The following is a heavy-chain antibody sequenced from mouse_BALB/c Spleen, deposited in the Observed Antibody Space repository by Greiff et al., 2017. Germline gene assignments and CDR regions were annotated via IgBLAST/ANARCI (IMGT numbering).Heavy chain of an antibody. CDR1: GFTFSSFG. CDR3: ARGGIHYAMDY. V-gene: IGHV5-17*02. J-gene: IGHJ4*01. Sequence: EVHLVESGGGLVQPGGSRKLSCAASGFTFSSFGMHWVRQAPEKGLEWVAYISSGSSTIYYADTVKGRFTISRDNPKNTLFLQMTSLRSEDTAMYYCARGGIHYAMDYWGQGTSVTVSS. CDR2: ISSGSSTI.